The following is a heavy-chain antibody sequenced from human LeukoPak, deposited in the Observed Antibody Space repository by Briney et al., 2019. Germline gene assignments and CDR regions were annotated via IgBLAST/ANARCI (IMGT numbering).Heavy chain of an antibody. J-gene: IGHJ4*02. V-gene: IGHV1-2*02. D-gene: IGHD6-13*01. Sequence: ASVHVSCKASGGTFSSYAISWVRQAPVQGLEWMGWINPNSGGTNYAQKFQGRVTMTRDTSISTAYMQLSRLRSDDTAVYYCARGKDSSSWYDYWGQGTLVTVSS. CDR3: ARGKDSSSWYDY. CDR1: GGTFSSYA. CDR2: INPNSGGT.